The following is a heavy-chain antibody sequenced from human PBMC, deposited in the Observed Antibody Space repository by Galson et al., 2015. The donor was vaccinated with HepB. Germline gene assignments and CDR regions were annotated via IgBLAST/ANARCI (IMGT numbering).Heavy chain of an antibody. V-gene: IGHV3-23*01. D-gene: IGHD1-1*01. CDR2: CGSGNIK. Sequence: SLRLSCAASGFTFSDFAMVWVRQAPGVGLEWVSTCGSGNIKYYADSVKGRFTISRDNSRNTLYLQMNSLRAEDTAVYYCAKWRRSERWFDPWGQGTLVTVSS. CDR3: AKWRRSERWFDP. CDR1: GFTFSDFA. J-gene: IGHJ5*02.